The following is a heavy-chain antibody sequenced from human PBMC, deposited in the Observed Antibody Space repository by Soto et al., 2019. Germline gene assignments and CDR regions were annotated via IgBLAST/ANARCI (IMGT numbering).Heavy chain of an antibody. J-gene: IGHJ6*03. Sequence: EVQLLESGGGLVQPGGSLRLSCAASGFTFSSYAMSWVRQAPGKGLEWVSAISGSGGSTYYADSVKGRFTISRDNSKNTLYLQMNSLRAEDTAVYYCAKATVTTGYYYYYMDVWGKGTTVTVSS. CDR2: ISGSGGST. CDR1: GFTFSSYA. CDR3: AKATVTTGYYYYYMDV. D-gene: IGHD4-17*01. V-gene: IGHV3-23*01.